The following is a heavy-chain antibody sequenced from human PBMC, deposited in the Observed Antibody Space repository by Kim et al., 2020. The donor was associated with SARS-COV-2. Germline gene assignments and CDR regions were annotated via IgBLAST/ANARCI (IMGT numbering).Heavy chain of an antibody. V-gene: IGHV3-23*01. Sequence: GRFTTSRENSKNTLYLQMNSLRAEDTAVYYCAKDGCSSGSYCYYYYGMDVWGQGTTVTVSS. CDR3: AKDGCSSGSYCYYYYGMDV. J-gene: IGHJ6*02. D-gene: IGHD1-26*01.